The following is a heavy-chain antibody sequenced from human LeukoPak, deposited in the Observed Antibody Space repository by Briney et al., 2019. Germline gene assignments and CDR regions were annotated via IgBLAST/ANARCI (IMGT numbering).Heavy chain of an antibody. CDR1: GFSFSSYA. V-gene: IGHV3-74*01. CDR3: ARTKWELDY. J-gene: IGHJ4*02. D-gene: IGHD1-26*01. CDR2: IKGDEMTT. Sequence: GGSLRLSCAASGFSFSSYAMSWVRQAPGKGLEWVSRIKGDEMTTNYADSVEGRFTISRDNAKNTVYLEMNSLRAEDTAVYYCARTKWELDYWGQGTLVTVSS.